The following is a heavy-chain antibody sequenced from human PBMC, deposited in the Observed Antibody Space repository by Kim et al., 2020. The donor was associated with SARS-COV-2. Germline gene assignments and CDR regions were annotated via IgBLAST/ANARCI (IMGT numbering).Heavy chain of an antibody. Sequence: SETLSLTCTVSGGSVSSSSYSWGWIRQPPGKGLEWIGCIYYSGGTNFNPSLKNRVTISLDTSKNLFSLKLSSVTAAATALYYCARVLTVTTDYYYYGMDVWGQGTTVTVSS. CDR2: IYYSGGT. D-gene: IGHD4-17*01. J-gene: IGHJ6*02. CDR3: ARVLTVTTDYYYYGMDV. CDR1: GGSVSSSSYS. V-gene: IGHV4-61*01.